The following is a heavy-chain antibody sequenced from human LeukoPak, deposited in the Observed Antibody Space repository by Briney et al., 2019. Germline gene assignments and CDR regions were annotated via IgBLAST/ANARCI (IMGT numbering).Heavy chain of an antibody. J-gene: IGHJ4*02. CDR1: GYTFTSYD. CDR2: IIPIFGTA. V-gene: IGHV1-69*05. CDR3: AIVRGVTTTFDY. Sequence: SVKVSCKASGYTFTSYDINWVRQATGQGLEWMGGIIPIFGTANYAQKFQGRVTITTDESTSTAYMELSSLRSEDTAVYYCAIVRGVTTTFDYWGQGTLVTVSS. D-gene: IGHD4-17*01.